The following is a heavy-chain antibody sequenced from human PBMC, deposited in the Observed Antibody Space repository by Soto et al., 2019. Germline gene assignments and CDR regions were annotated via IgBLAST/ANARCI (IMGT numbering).Heavy chain of an antibody. J-gene: IGHJ5*02. CDR3: ARKYDGNAYYFGS. Sequence: GSLRLSCAASAFTFSNYGMHWVRQAPGKGLEWVALISFDGNNKYYADSVKGRFTISRDNSKNTLYLEMNSLRPEDTAVYYCARKYDGNAYYFGSWGQGALVPVSS. V-gene: IGHV3-30*03. D-gene: IGHD3-22*01. CDR2: ISFDGNNK. CDR1: AFTFSNYG.